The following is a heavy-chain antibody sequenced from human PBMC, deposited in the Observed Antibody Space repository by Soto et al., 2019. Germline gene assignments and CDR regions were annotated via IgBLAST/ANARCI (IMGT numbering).Heavy chain of an antibody. V-gene: IGHV4-59*01. J-gene: IGHJ4*02. CDR3: ARGRSGSFDY. CDR1: GGSISSYY. CDR2: IYNSGST. D-gene: IGHD1-26*01. Sequence: QVQLQESGPGLVKPSETLSLTCTVSGGSISSYYWTWIRQPPGKGLEWIGYIYNSGSTNYNPSLKSRVTISGGTSKNQLSLKLSSVTAADMAVYYCARGRSGSFDYWGQGTLVTVSS.